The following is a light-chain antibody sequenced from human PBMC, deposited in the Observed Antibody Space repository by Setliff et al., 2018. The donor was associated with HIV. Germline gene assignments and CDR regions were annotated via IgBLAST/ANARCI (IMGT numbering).Light chain of an antibody. CDR3: CSYSITGAVL. CDR2: EVS. CDR1: SSDVGSYNL. Sequence: QSVLTQPASVSGSPGQSITISCTGTSSDVGSYNLVSWYQQHPGKAPKLMIYEVSKRPSGVSNRFSGSKSGNTASLTISGLQIEDEADYYCCSYSITGAVLFGGGTKVTVL. V-gene: IGLV2-14*02. J-gene: IGLJ2*01.